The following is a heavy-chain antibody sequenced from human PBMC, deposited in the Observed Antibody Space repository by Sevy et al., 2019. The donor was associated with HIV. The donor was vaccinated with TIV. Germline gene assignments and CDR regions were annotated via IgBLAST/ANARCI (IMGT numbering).Heavy chain of an antibody. CDR1: GFTFSNIW. CDR2: IKSKTDGGTT. CDR3: ITVWIRSGSYGGNGVLEY. Sequence: GGSLRLSCAASGFTFSNIWMSWVRQAPGKGLEWVGRIKSKTDGGTTDYAAPVKGRFTISRGDSKNTLYLQMNSLKTEDTAVYYCITVWIRSGSYGGNGVLEYWGQRALVTVSS. V-gene: IGHV3-15*01. D-gene: IGHD1-26*01. J-gene: IGHJ4*02.